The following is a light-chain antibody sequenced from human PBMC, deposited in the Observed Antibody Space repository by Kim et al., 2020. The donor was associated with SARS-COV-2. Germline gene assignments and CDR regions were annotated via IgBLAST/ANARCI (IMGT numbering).Light chain of an antibody. CDR1: QGISSY. Sequence: AIRMTQSPSSLSASTGDRVTITCRASQGISSYLAWYQQKPGKAPKLLIYAASTLQSGVPSRFSGSGSGTDFTLTISCLQSEDFATYYCQQYYSYPYTFGRETKLEI. CDR2: AAS. CDR3: QQYYSYPYT. J-gene: IGKJ2*01. V-gene: IGKV1-8*01.